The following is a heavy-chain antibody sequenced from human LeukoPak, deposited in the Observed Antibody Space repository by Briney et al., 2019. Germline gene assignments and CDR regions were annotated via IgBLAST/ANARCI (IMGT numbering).Heavy chain of an antibody. D-gene: IGHD5-24*01. Sequence: PGRSLRLSCAASGFTFSRFGMHWVRQAPGKGLEWVAVISYDGSNKYYADSVKGRFTISRDNSKNTLYLQMDSLRPEDTAGYYCAKERETYNLARLDAFDVWGQGTMVTVSS. CDR3: AKERETYNLARLDAFDV. J-gene: IGHJ3*01. CDR2: ISYDGSNK. CDR1: GFTFSRFG. V-gene: IGHV3-30*18.